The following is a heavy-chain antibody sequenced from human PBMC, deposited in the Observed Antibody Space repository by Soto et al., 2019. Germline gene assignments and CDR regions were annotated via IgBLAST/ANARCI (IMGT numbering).Heavy chain of an antibody. CDR1: GYAFSFG. CDR2: ISASDGST. J-gene: IGHJ4*02. CDR3: ATYYFGSGSYYRFDN. Sequence: SVKVSCKASGYAFSFGFSWVRQAPGQGLEWMGWISASDGSTNSAQKFRGRISLTTDTSTNTAYMDLLSLTSDDTAVYFCATYYFGSGSYYRFDNWGQGTLVTVSS. V-gene: IGHV1-18*01. D-gene: IGHD3-10*01.